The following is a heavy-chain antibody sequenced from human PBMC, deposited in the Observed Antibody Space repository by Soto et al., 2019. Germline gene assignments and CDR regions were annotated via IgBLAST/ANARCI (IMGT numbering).Heavy chain of an antibody. Sequence: QVQLVQSGAEVKKPGSSVKVSCKASGGTFSSYAIDWVRQAPGQGLEWMGGIIPIFGTADYAQKFQGRVTMTADESESKAYMEVSGLRSEDTAVYYCARGQTGGGWGYYFDYWGQGTLVTVSS. CDR3: ARGQTGGGWGYYFDY. CDR1: GGTFSSYA. J-gene: IGHJ4*02. D-gene: IGHD3-16*01. CDR2: IIPIFGTA. V-gene: IGHV1-69*12.